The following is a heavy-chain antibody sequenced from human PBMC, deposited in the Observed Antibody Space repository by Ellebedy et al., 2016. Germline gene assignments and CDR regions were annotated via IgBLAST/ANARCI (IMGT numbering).Heavy chain of an antibody. Sequence: GGSLRLSCAASGFTFSSYGMHWVRQAPGKGLEWVALISYDGSYKYYADSVKGRFTISRDNSKNTLSLQMNSLRTEDTTVYYCARDPGAYRGRTLYYYYYMDVWGKGTTVTVSS. CDR2: ISYDGSYK. D-gene: IGHD4-11*01. J-gene: IGHJ6*03. CDR1: GFTFSSYG. V-gene: IGHV3-30*03. CDR3: ARDPGAYRGRTLYYYYYMDV.